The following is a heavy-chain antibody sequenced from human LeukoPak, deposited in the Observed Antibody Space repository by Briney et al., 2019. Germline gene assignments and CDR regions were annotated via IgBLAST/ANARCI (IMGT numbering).Heavy chain of an antibody. CDR2: IIVGKGNT. Sequence: ASVKVSCKASGYIFTNYDIYWVRQAPGQRLEWMGWIIVGKGNTRYSQKFQGRVIITSDTSASTAYMELSSSRSEDTAVYYCTRDVMVGTGIALDVWGQGTMVTVSS. V-gene: IGHV1-3*01. D-gene: IGHD4-23*01. CDR3: TRDVMVGTGIALDV. CDR1: GYIFTNYD. J-gene: IGHJ3*01.